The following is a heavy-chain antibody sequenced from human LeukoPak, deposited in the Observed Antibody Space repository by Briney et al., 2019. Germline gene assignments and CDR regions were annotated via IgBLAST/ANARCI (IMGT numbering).Heavy chain of an antibody. V-gene: IGHV4-4*07. J-gene: IGHJ4*02. D-gene: IGHD1-26*01. CDR3: ARSGGSGTYYDGSFDY. CDR1: GGSITSYY. Sequence: PSETLSLTCSVSGGSITSYYWSWIRQAAGKGLEWIGRIYTSGSTAYNPSLKRRVTMSVDTSKNQFSLKLYSVTAADTAVYYCARSGGSGTYYDGSFDYWGQGTLVTVSS. CDR2: IYTSGST.